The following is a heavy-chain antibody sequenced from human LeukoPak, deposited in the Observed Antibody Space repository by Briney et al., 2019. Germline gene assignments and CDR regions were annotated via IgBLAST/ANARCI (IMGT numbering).Heavy chain of an antibody. Sequence: SETLSLTCTVSGGPISPYYWSWIRQPPGKGLEWIGYIYYSGSTNYNPSLKSRVTISLDTSKNQFSLKLSSVTAADTAVYYCARSTWLLDKWGQGTLVTVS. J-gene: IGHJ4*02. D-gene: IGHD3-22*01. CDR1: GGPISPYY. V-gene: IGHV4-59*01. CDR3: ARSTWLLDK. CDR2: IYYSGST.